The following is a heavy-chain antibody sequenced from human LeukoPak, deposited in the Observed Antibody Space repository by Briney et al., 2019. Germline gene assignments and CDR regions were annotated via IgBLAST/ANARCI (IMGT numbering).Heavy chain of an antibody. Sequence: SETLSLTCTVSGVSISSSSSHYWGWIRQPPGKGLEWIGSLYYSGSTYHNPSLKSRVTISVDTSKNQFSLKLTSVTAADTAVYYCARMRRDDYLYFQYWGQGTLVTVSS. CDR2: LYYSGST. CDR3: ARMRRDDYLYFQY. CDR1: GVSISSSSSHY. D-gene: IGHD5-24*01. J-gene: IGHJ1*01. V-gene: IGHV4-39*01.